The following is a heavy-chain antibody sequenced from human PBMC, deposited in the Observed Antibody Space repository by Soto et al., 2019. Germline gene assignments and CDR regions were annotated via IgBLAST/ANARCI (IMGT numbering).Heavy chain of an antibody. J-gene: IGHJ4*02. D-gene: IGHD3-22*01. V-gene: IGHV1-69*01. Sequence: QGQLVQSGAEVKKPGSSVKVSCKASGGTFSSYAISWVRQAPGQGLEWMGGIIPIFGTANYAQKFQGRVTITADEATSTAYMELSSLRSEYTAVYYCARGAYYYDSSGYYQYYFDYWGQGTLVTVSS. CDR3: ARGAYYYDSSGYYQYYFDY. CDR2: IIPIFGTA. CDR1: GGTFSSYA.